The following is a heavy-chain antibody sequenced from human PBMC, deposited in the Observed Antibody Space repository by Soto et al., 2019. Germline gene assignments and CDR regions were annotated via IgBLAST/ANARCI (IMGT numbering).Heavy chain of an antibody. J-gene: IGHJ3*02. Sequence: PSETLSLTCAVYGGSFSGYYWSWIRQPPGKGLEWIGEINHSGSTNYNPSLKSRVTISVDTSKNQFSLKLSSVTAADTAVYYCARCSRRADAFDIWGQGTMVTVSS. CDR1: GGSFSGYY. CDR3: ARCSRRADAFDI. CDR2: INHSGST. V-gene: IGHV4-34*01. D-gene: IGHD3-10*02.